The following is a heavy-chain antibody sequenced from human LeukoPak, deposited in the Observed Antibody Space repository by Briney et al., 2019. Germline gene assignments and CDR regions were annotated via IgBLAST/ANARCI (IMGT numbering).Heavy chain of an antibody. V-gene: IGHV1-2*02. Sequence: ASVKVSCKASGYTFTGYYMHWARQAPGQGLEWMGWINPNSGGTNYAQKFQGRVTMTRDTSISTAYMELSRLRSDDTAVYYCARDLGSYFCYMDVWGKGTTVTVSS. D-gene: IGHD1-26*01. CDR1: GYTFTGYY. J-gene: IGHJ6*03. CDR2: INPNSGGT. CDR3: ARDLGSYFCYMDV.